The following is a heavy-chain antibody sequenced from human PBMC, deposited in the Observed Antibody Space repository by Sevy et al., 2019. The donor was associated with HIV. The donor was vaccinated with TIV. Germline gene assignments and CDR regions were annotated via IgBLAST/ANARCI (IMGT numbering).Heavy chain of an antibody. Sequence: GGYLRLSCAASGFTFSNAWMSWVRQAPGKGLEWVDRIKSKTDGGTTDYAAPVKGRFTISRDDSKNTLYLQMNSLKTEDTAVYYCTTPPMVREKGRSQENYYYYYGMDVWGQGTTVTVSS. CDR3: TTPPMVREKGRSQENYYYYYGMDV. CDR1: GFTFSNAW. D-gene: IGHD3-10*01. V-gene: IGHV3-15*01. CDR2: IKSKTDGGTT. J-gene: IGHJ6*02.